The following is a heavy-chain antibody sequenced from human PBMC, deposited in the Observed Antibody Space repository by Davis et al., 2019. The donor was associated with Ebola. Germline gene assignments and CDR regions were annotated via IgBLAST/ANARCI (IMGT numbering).Heavy chain of an antibody. Sequence: PGGSLRLSCAASGFTFSSYAMCWVRQAPGKGLEWVSAVTGGGHNTYYADSVRGRFAVSRDNSKNTLYMEMNSLRVEDTAVYYCLGDPNWAFGYWGQGTLVTVSS. D-gene: IGHD7-27*01. CDR1: GFTFSSYA. CDR2: VTGGGHNT. CDR3: LGDPNWAFGY. J-gene: IGHJ4*02. V-gene: IGHV3-23*01.